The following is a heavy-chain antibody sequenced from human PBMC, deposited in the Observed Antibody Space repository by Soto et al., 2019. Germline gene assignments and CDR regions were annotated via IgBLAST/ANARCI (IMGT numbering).Heavy chain of an antibody. CDR2: IYHSGST. V-gene: IGHV4-30-2*01. D-gene: IGHD3-22*01. CDR1: GGSISSGGYS. CDR3: ARGFRGYYDSSGYPDAFDI. J-gene: IGHJ3*02. Sequence: SETLSLTCAVSGGSISSGGYSWSWIRQPPGKGLEWIGYIYHSGSTYYNPSLKSRVTISVDRSKNQFSLKLSSVTAADTAVYYCARGFRGYYDSSGYPDAFDIWGQGTMVTVSS.